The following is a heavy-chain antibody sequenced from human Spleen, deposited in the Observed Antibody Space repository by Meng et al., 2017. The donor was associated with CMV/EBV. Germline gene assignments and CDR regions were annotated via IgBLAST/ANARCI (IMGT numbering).Heavy chain of an antibody. CDR2: INPSGGST. CDR1: GYTFTSYY. V-gene: IGHV1-46*01. J-gene: IGHJ6*02. D-gene: IGHD2-15*01. Sequence: ASVKVSCTASGYTFTSYYMHWVRQAPGQGLEWMGIINPSGGSTSYAQKFQGRVTMTRDTSTSTVYMELSSLRSEDTAVYYCARVGCPYCESPYYGMDVWGQGTTVTVSS. CDR3: ARVGCPYCESPYYGMDV.